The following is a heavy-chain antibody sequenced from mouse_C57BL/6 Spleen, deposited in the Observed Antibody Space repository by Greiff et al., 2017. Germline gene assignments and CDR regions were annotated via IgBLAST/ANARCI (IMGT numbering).Heavy chain of an antibody. J-gene: IGHJ4*01. CDR3: AKRPTGTGEAMDY. V-gene: IGHV2-5*01. CDR1: GFSLTSYG. Sequence: VMLVESGPGLVQPSQSLSITCTVSGFSLTSYGVHWVRQSPGKGLEWLGVIWRGGSTDSNAAFMSRLSITKDNSKSKVFFKMNSRQADDTAIYYCAKRPTGTGEAMDYWGQGTSVTVSS. CDR2: IWRGGST. D-gene: IGHD4-1*02.